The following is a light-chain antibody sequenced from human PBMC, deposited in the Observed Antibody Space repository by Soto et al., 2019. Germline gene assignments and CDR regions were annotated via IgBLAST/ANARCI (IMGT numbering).Light chain of an antibody. V-gene: IGLV2-14*01. J-gene: IGLJ2*01. CDR1: SSDVGNYNL. Sequence: QSALTQPASVSGSPGQSIAISCTGTSSDVGNYNLVSWYQQHPGKVPKLIIYEVTNRPSGVSYRFSGSKSGNTASLTISGVQAEAEADYYCSSYTTSSTQIFGGGTKVTVL. CDR2: EVT. CDR3: SSYTTSSTQI.